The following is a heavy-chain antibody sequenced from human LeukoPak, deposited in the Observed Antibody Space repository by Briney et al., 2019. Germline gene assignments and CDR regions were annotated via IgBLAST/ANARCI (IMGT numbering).Heavy chain of an antibody. Sequence: GGSLRLSCAASGFTFSSYGMHWVRQAPGKGLEWVAVISYDGSNKYYADSVKGRFTISRDNSKNTLYLQMNSLRAEDTAVYYCAKEWGYDYVFYDAFDIWGQGTMVTVSS. D-gene: IGHD3-16*01. V-gene: IGHV3-30*18. J-gene: IGHJ3*02. CDR2: ISYDGSNK. CDR1: GFTFSSYG. CDR3: AKEWGYDYVFYDAFDI.